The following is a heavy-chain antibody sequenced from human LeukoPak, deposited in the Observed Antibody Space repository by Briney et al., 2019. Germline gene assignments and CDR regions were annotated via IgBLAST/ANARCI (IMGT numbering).Heavy chain of an antibody. J-gene: IGHJ6*02. Sequence: SETLSLTCIVSGGSISSGDYYWSWIRQPPGKGLEWIGYIYYSGSTYYNPSLKSRVTISVDTSKNQFSLKLSSVTAADTAVYYCARDSIVVVPAAMFSTRLYYYYGMDVWGQGTTVTVSS. CDR3: ARDSIVVVPAAMFSTRLYYYYGMDV. D-gene: IGHD2-2*01. CDR2: IYYSGST. V-gene: IGHV4-30-4*01. CDR1: GGSISSGDYY.